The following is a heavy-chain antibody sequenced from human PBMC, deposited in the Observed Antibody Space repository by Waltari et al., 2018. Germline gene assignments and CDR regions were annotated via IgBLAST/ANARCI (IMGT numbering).Heavy chain of an antibody. V-gene: IGHV4-39*01. CDR1: GGSISSSSYY. J-gene: IGHJ4*02. CDR3: ARQEQQLVQRHFDY. D-gene: IGHD6-13*01. CDR2: IYYSGST. Sequence: QLQLQESGPGLVKPSETLSLTCTVSGGSISSSSYYWGWIRQPPGKGLEWIGSIYYSGSTYYNPSLKRRVTISVDTSKNQFSLKLSSVTAADTAVYYCARQEQQLVQRHFDYWGQGTLVTVSS.